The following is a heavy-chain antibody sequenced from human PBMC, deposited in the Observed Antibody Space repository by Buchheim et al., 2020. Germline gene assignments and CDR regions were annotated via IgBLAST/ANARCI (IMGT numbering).Heavy chain of an antibody. D-gene: IGHD2-2*01. CDR3: AGLEPGYCSGTSCYFGS. CDR1: GFTFNTYW. CDR2: IYPGDSDT. J-gene: IGHJ4*02. V-gene: IGHV5-51*01. Sequence: EVQLVQSAAEVKKPGESLKISCKGSGFTFNTYWIGWVRQMRGKGLEWMGIIYPGDSDTRYSPSFQGQVTISADKSITTAYPQWSSLKTSDTAMYYCAGLEPGYCSGTSCYFGSWGQGTL.